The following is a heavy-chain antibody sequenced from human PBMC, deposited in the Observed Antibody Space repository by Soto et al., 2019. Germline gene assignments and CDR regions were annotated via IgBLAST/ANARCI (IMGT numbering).Heavy chain of an antibody. CDR2: IYWDDGK. D-gene: IGHD3-16*01. CDR1: GFSLTTRGVG. CDR3: AHIPNYYQYDWFDP. Sequence: QITLKESGPPLVKPTQTLTLTCTFSGFSLTTRGVGVGWIRQPPGKALECLALIYWDDGKRYSPSLQSRLSLTKDTSKNQVVLTMTNVDPVDTATYYCAHIPNYYQYDWFDPWGQGTLVSVSS. J-gene: IGHJ5*02. V-gene: IGHV2-5*02.